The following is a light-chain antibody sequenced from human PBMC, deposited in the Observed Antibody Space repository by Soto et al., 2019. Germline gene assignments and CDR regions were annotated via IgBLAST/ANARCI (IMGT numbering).Light chain of an antibody. Sequence: EIVMTQSPATLSVSPGERATLSCRASQSVSSNLAWSQQKPGQAPRLLLYGASTRATGIPARFSGSGPGTEFTLTISSLQSEDVAVYYCQQYNNWPLTFGGGTKVEIK. CDR1: QSVSSN. CDR2: GAS. V-gene: IGKV3-15*01. J-gene: IGKJ4*01. CDR3: QQYNNWPLT.